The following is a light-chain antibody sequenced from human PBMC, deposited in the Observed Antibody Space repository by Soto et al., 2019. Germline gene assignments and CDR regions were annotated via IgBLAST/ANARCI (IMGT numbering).Light chain of an antibody. CDR1: SGNIASNY. Sequence: NFMLTPPHSVSESLGKTVTISCTRSSGNIASNYVQWYQQRPGSSPPPLIYQDDQRASGVPDRFCDSMDTSCNSASLTISGLKAEDEADHKFKVYDVYSVVFGGGT. CDR3: KVYDVYSVV. J-gene: IGLJ2*01. V-gene: IGLV6-57*01. CDR2: QDD.